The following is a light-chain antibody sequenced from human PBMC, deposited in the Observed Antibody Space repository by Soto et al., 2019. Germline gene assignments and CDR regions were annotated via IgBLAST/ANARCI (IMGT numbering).Light chain of an antibody. J-gene: IGKJ1*01. CDR3: QQSYSTLWGT. Sequence: DIQMTQSPSSLSASVGDRVTITFRASQSISSYLNWYQQKPGKAPKLLIYAASSLQSGVPSRFSGSGSGTDFTLTISSLQPEDFATYYCQQSYSTLWGTCGQGTKVDNK. CDR2: AAS. CDR1: QSISSY. V-gene: IGKV1-39*01.